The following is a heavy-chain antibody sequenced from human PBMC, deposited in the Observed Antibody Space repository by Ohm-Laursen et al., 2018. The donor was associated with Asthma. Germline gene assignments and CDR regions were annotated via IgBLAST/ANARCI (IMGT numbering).Heavy chain of an antibody. J-gene: IGHJ4*02. CDR2: INSAFGTS. D-gene: IGHD2-15*01. V-gene: IGHV1-69*13. CDR3: ARKAGSCIVSTCYSLDF. CDR1: GGTLGTSV. Sequence: ASVKVSCKSLGGTLGTSVIGWVRQAPGQGLEWLGGINSAFGTSTYAQKFHDRFTITADESTSTVYMALSSLTSEDTAVYYCARKAGSCIVSTCYSLDFWGQGTLVTVSS.